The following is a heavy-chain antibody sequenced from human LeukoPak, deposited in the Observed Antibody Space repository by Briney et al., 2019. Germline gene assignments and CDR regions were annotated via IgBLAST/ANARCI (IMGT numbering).Heavy chain of an antibody. D-gene: IGHD1-1*01. CDR2: IYYSGST. CDR3: ARDMGWNGLVDS. V-gene: IGHV4-39*02. J-gene: IGHJ4*02. CDR1: GGSISRSSYY. Sequence: KSSETLSLTCTVSGGSISRSSYYWGWIRQPPGKGLEWIGYIYYSGSTYYNPSLKSRVTISVDTSRNQFSLKLSSVTAADTAVYYCARDMGWNGLVDSWGQGTLVTASS.